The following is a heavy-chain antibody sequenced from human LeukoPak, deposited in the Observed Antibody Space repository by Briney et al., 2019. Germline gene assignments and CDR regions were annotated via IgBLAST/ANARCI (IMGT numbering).Heavy chain of an antibody. CDR3: ARDPPHFGYSGSKRGY. CDR1: GGSISSGDYY. D-gene: IGHD5-12*01. V-gene: IGHV4-30-4*01. CDR2: IYYSGST. Sequence: PSQTLSLTCTVSGGSISSGDYYWSWIRQPPGKGLEWIGYIYYSGSTYYNPSLKSRVTISVDTSKNQFSLKLSSVTAADTAVYYCARDPPHFGYSGSKRGYWGQGTLVTVSS. J-gene: IGHJ4*02.